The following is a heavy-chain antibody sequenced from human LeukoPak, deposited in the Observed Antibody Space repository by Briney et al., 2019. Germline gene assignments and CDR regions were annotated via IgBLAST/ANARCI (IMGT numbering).Heavy chain of an antibody. CDR3: ARDRGIVVVVAAYDAFDI. Sequence: SVKVSCKASGGTFSSYAISWVRQAPGQGLEWMGRIIPIFSTANYAQKFQGRVTITTDESTSTAYMELSSLRSEDTAVYYCARDRGIVVVVAAYDAFDIWGQGTMVTVSS. D-gene: IGHD2-15*01. J-gene: IGHJ3*02. CDR2: IIPIFSTA. CDR1: GGTFSSYA. V-gene: IGHV1-69*05.